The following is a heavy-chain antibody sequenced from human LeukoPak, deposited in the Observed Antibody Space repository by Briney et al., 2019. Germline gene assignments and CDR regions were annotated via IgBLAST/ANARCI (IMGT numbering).Heavy chain of an antibody. CDR3: ARVDLGTTFPGGWFDP. CDR2: IYHSGST. D-gene: IGHD4-17*01. CDR1: GGSISSGGYY. V-gene: IGHV4-30-2*01. Sequence: SQTLSLTCTVSGGSISSGGYYWSWIRQPPGKGLEWIGYIYHSGSTYYNPSLKSRVTISVDRSKNQFSLKLSSVTAADTAVYYCARVDLGTTFPGGWFDPWGQGTLVTVSS. J-gene: IGHJ5*02.